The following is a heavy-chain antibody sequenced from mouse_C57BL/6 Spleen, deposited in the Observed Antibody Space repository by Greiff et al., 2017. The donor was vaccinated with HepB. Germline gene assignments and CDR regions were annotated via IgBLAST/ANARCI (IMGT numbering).Heavy chain of an antibody. CDR1: GYTFTSYW. Sequence: VQLQQSGAELVKPGASVKLSCKASGYTFTSYWMQWVKQRPGQGLEWIGEIDPSDSYTNYNQKFKGKATLTVVTSSSTAYMQLSSLPSEVSAVYYWARRQLRLPYYYAMDYWGQGTSVTVSS. CDR2: IDPSDSYT. D-gene: IGHD3-2*02. J-gene: IGHJ4*01. CDR3: ARRQLRLPYYYAMDY. V-gene: IGHV1-50*01.